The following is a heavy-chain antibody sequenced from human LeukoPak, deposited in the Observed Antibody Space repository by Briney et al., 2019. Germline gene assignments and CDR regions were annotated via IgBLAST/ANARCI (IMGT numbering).Heavy chain of an antibody. V-gene: IGHV1-3*01. CDR1: VYTCTIYA. Sequence: GASVKVSCKSSVYTCTIYAMHWGRLAHGQRLEWMGFINAGNGNTKQSQKFQGRVNITRDTSASTAYMELSSLRSEDTAVYYCARELGYCSGGSCYSGFGYWGQGTLVTVSS. D-gene: IGHD2-15*01. CDR3: ARELGYCSGGSCYSGFGY. CDR2: INAGNGNT. J-gene: IGHJ4*02.